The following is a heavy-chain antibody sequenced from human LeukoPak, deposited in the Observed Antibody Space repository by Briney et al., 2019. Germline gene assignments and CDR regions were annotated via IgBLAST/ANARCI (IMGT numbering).Heavy chain of an antibody. CDR3: ARVPCSSTSCYHYYYYMDV. CDR1: GGSISSYY. D-gene: IGHD2-2*01. CDR2: IYYSGST. Sequence: SETLSLTCTVSGGSISSYYWSWIRQPPGGGLEWNGYIYYSGSTNYNPSLKSRVTISVATSKNQFSLKLSSVTAADTAVYYCARVPCSSTSCYHYYYYMDVWGKGTTVTVSS. V-gene: IGHV4-59*01. J-gene: IGHJ6*03.